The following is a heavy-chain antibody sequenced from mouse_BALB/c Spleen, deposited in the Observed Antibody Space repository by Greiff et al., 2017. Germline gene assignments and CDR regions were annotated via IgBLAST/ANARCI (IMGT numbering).Heavy chain of an antibody. CDR3: ASYDGYPFYAMDY. CDR1: GFDFSRYW. V-gene: IGHV4-1*02. J-gene: IGHJ4*01. CDR2: INPDSSTI. D-gene: IGHD2-3*01. Sequence: EVQLVESGGGLVQPGGSLKLSCAASGFDFSRYWMSWVRQAPGKGLEWIGEINPDSSTINYTPSLKDKFIISRDNAKNTLYLQMSKVRSEDTALYYCASYDGYPFYAMDYWGQGTSVTVSS.